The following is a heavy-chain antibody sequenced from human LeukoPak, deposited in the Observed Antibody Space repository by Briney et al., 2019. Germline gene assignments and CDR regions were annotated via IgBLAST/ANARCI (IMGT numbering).Heavy chain of an antibody. Sequence: GGSLRLSCAASGFTFSSYEMNWVRQAPGKGLEWVSYISSSGSTICYADSVKGRFTISRDNAKNSLYLQMNSLRAEDTAVYYCARDKLTIFGVVTRYFDYWGQGTLVTVSS. CDR3: ARDKLTIFGVVTRYFDY. D-gene: IGHD3-3*01. J-gene: IGHJ4*02. CDR1: GFTFSSYE. V-gene: IGHV3-48*03. CDR2: ISSSGSTI.